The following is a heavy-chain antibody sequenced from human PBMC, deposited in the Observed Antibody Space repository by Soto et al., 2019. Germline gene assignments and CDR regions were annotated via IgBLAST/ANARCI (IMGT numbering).Heavy chain of an antibody. Sequence: SETLSLTCAVYGGSFSGYYWSWIRQPPGEGLEWIGEINHSGSTNYNASLKSRVTISVDTSKNQFSLKLSSVTAADTAVYYCARGQSITIFSSPFDYWGQGTLVTVSS. D-gene: IGHD3-9*01. J-gene: IGHJ4*02. CDR3: ARGQSITIFSSPFDY. CDR2: INHSGST. V-gene: IGHV4-34*01. CDR1: GGSFSGYY.